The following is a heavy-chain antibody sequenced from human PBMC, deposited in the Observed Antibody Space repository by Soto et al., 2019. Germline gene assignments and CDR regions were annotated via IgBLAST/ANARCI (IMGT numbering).Heavy chain of an antibody. Sequence: SETLSLTCTVSGGSISSSSHYWGWIRQPPGKGLEWIGSIYYSGSTYYNPSLKSRVTISVDTSKNQSSLKLSSVTAADTAVYYCARALVGATLTFDYWGQGTLVTVSS. CDR2: IYYSGST. V-gene: IGHV4-39*07. D-gene: IGHD1-26*01. J-gene: IGHJ4*02. CDR3: ARALVGATLTFDY. CDR1: GGSISSSSHY.